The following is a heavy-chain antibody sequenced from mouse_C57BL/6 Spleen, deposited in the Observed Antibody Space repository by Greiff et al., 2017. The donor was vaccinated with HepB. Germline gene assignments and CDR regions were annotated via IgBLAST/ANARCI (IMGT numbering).Heavy chain of an antibody. Sequence: VQVVESGAELVRPGASVTLSCKASGYTFTDYEMHWVKQTPVHGLEWIGAIDPETGGTAYNQKFKGKAILTADKSSSTAYMELRSLTSEDSAVYYCTRWGASWFAYWGQGTLVTVSA. CDR2: IDPETGGT. CDR3: TRWGASWFAY. V-gene: IGHV1-15*01. CDR1: GYTFTDYE. J-gene: IGHJ3*01.